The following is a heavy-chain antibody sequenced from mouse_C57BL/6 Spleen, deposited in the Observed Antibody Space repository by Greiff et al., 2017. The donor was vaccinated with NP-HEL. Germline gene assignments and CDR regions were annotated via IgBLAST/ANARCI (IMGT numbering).Heavy chain of an antibody. V-gene: IGHV1-52*01. J-gene: IGHJ4*01. D-gene: IGHD2-5*01. CDR3: ARRDSNPYYYAMDY. Sequence: QVQLKQPGAELVRPGSSVKLSCKASGYTFTSYWMHWVKQRPIQGLEWIGNIDPSDSETHYNQKFKDKATLTVDKSSSTAYMQLSSLTSEDSAVYYCARRDSNPYYYAMDYWGQGTSVTVSS. CDR1: GYTFTSYW. CDR2: IDPSDSET.